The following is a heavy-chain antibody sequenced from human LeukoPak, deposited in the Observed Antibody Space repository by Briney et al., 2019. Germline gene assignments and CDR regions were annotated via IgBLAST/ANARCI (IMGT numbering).Heavy chain of an antibody. CDR1: GNSINNYY. CDR3: AKWEESENAFDI. Sequence: SETLSLTCTVSGNSINNYYWNWIRQPPGKALEWIGYTHYSGTSYYNPSLKSRVTMSVDTSKNQFSLKLNSVTAADTAVYFCAKWEESENAFDIWGRGTMVSVSS. CDR2: THYSGTS. D-gene: IGHD1-26*01. J-gene: IGHJ3*02. V-gene: IGHV4-59*13.